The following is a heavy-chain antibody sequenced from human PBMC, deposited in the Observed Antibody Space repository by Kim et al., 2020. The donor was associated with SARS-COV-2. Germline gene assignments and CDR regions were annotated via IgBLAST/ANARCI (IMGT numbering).Heavy chain of an antibody. D-gene: IGHD3-16*01. CDR3: ARLPLGRGSSLGAFDY. CDR2: ISAYNGNT. Sequence: ASVKVSCKASGYTFTSYGISWVRQAPGQGLEWIGWISAYNGNTNYAQKLQGRVTMTTDTSTSTAYMELRSLRSDDTAVYYCARLPLGRGSSLGAFDYWGQGTLVTVSS. J-gene: IGHJ4*02. V-gene: IGHV1-18*01. CDR1: GYTFTSYG.